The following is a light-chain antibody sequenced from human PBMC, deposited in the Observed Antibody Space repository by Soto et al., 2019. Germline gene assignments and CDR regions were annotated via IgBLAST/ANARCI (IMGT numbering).Light chain of an antibody. CDR2: YMS. V-gene: IGKV3-11*01. CDR3: HQRQSWPRT. Sequence: PGEVVTLSCRASQSVAGSFLICFQFQPGQAPRLLIYYMSKRATGIPARFSGSGSGTDFTLTISSLAPDDFAIYYCHQRQSWPRTFGQGTKVDIK. CDR1: QSVAGSF. J-gene: IGKJ1*01.